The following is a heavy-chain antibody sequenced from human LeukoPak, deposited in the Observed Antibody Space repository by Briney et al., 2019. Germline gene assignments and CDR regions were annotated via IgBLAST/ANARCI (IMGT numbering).Heavy chain of an antibody. D-gene: IGHD5-24*01. V-gene: IGHV1-69*13. J-gene: IGHJ4*02. CDR3: ARESSRDGYNIGFDY. Sequence: SVKVSCKASGGTFSSYAISWVRQAPGQGLEWMGGIIPIFGTANYAQKSQGRVTITADESTSTAYMELSSLRSEDTAVYYCARESSRDGYNIGFDYWGQGTLVTVSS. CDR1: GGTFSSYA. CDR2: IIPIFGTA.